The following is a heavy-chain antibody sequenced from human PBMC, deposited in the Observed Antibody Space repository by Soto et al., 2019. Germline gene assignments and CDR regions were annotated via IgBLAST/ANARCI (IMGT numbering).Heavy chain of an antibody. CDR3: TKRDGSVPPASSCDF. Sequence: GGSLRLSCAVSGFTFRSYAMSWVRQAPGKGLEWVSAISGSGGSTYYADSVQGRFTISRDNSKNTLYLQMNSLRVEDTAVYYCTKRDGSVPPASSCDFWGQGTLVTVSS. CDR1: GFTFRSYA. D-gene: IGHD2-2*01. J-gene: IGHJ4*02. V-gene: IGHV3-23*01. CDR2: ISGSGGST.